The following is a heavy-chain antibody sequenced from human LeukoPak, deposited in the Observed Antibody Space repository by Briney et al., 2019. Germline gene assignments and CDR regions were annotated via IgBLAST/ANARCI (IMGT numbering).Heavy chain of an antibody. J-gene: IGHJ4*02. CDR3: ARDNPSSPLSYCGGDCSPGGFDY. CDR2: IWYDGSNK. V-gene: IGHV3-33*01. CDR1: GFTFSSYG. Sequence: GGSLRLSCAASGFTFSSYGMHWVRQAPGKGLEWVAVIWYDGSNKYYADSVKGRFTISRDNAKNSLYLQMNSLRAEDTAVYYCARDNPSSPLSYCGGDCSPGGFDYWGQGTLVTVSS. D-gene: IGHD2-21*02.